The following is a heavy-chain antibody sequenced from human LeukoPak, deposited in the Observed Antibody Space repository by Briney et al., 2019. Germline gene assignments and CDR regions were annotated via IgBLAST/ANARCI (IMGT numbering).Heavy chain of an antibody. CDR1: GGPFSRYY. V-gene: IGHV4-34*01. J-gene: IGHJ6*03. CDR3: ARGNMWDYRRYYYYMDV. CDR2: INHSGST. D-gene: IGHD4-11*01. Sequence: PSETLSLTCAVNGGPFSRYYWSWIRQPPGKGLEWIGEINHSGSTNYNPSLKSRVTISVDTSKNQFSLKLNSVTAADTAIYYCARGNMWDYRRYYYYMDVWGKGTTVTVSS.